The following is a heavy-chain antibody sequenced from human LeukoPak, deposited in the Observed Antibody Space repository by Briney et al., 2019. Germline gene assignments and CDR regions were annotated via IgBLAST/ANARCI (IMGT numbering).Heavy chain of an antibody. CDR3: ARPHCSSTSCYAYGMDV. CDR1: GGSISSSSYY. J-gene: IGHJ6*02. D-gene: IGHD2-2*01. CDR2: IYYSGST. V-gene: IGHV4-39*01. Sequence: SETLSLTCTVSGGSISSSSYYWGWIRQPPGKGLEWIGSIYYSGSTYYNPSLKSRVTISVDTSKNQFSLKPSSVTAADTAVYYCARPHCSSTSCYAYGMDVWGQGTTVTVSS.